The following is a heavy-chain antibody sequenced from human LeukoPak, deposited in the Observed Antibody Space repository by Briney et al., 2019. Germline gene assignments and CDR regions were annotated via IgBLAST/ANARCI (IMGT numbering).Heavy chain of an antibody. D-gene: IGHD6-19*01. CDR2: IFYSGRT. Sequence: SETLSLTCTVSGDSISTYYWSWIRQRPGKGLEWIGFIFYSGRTDYNPSLKSRVTISVDTSKNRFSLRLTSLTAADTAVYFCAGSGWSFDAFDFWGQGTMVTVSS. V-gene: IGHV4-59*08. CDR1: GDSISTYY. J-gene: IGHJ3*01. CDR3: AGSGWSFDAFDF.